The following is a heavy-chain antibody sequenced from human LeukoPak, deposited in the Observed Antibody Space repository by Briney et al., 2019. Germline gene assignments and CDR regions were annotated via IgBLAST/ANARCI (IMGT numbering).Heavy chain of an antibody. V-gene: IGHV3-30*04. J-gene: IGHJ4*02. CDR2: ISYEGSDK. D-gene: IGHD3/OR15-3a*01. Sequence: GGSLRLSCVASGFTFSTYAMHWVRQAPGKGLEWVTFISYEGSDKYYADSVKGRFTISRDNSKNTLYLQMNSLRAEDTAVYYCARLSSWTPEYWGRGTLVVVSS. CDR3: ARLSSWTPEY. CDR1: GFTFSTYA.